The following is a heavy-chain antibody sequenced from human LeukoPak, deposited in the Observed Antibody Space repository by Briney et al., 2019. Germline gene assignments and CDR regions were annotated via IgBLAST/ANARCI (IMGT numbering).Heavy chain of an antibody. V-gene: IGHV3-48*03. Sequence: GGSLRLSCAASGFNLRSRDLNWVRHAPGKGLEWISYITATGSVVHYADSVKGRFSVLRDNTKNSLYLRMDSLRFEDTGLYYCATTAYYPYYYFDHWGRGDLVTVSS. CDR3: ATTAYYPYYYFDH. CDR2: ITATGSVV. CDR1: GFNLRSRD. J-gene: IGHJ4*02. D-gene: IGHD4/OR15-4a*01.